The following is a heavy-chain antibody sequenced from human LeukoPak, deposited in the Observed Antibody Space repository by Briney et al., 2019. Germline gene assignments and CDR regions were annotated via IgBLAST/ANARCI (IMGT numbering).Heavy chain of an antibody. J-gene: IGHJ6*02. Sequence: ASVKVSCKASGGTFSSYAISWVRQAPGQGLEWMGGIIPIFGTANYAQKFQGRVTITADESTSTAYMELSSLRSEDTAVYYRARVARFLEWLLPSLNYGMDVWGQGTTVTVSS. V-gene: IGHV1-69*13. CDR3: ARVARFLEWLLPSLNYGMDV. D-gene: IGHD3-3*01. CDR2: IIPIFGTA. CDR1: GGTFSSYA.